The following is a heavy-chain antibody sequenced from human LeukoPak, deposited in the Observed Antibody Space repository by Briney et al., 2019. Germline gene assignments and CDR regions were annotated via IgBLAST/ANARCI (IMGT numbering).Heavy chain of an antibody. V-gene: IGHV4-38-2*01. J-gene: IGHJ4*02. CDR2: IYHSGST. D-gene: IGHD5-24*01. CDR3: AGQGEMPIIKPFDY. Sequence: SETLSLTCAVSGYSISRDYYWGWIRQPPGKGLEWIGSIYHSGSTYYNPSLESRVTISLDTSKNQFSLKLSSVTAADTAVYYCAGQGEMPIIKPFDYWGQGTLVTVSS. CDR1: GYSISRDYY.